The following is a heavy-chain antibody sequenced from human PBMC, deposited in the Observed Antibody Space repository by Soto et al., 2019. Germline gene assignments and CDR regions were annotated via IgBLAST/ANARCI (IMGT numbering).Heavy chain of an antibody. D-gene: IGHD3-3*01. CDR3: ARVPHTIPEYWFDP. J-gene: IGHJ5*02. Sequence: ASVQVSCTASGYTFPSYGISWVRQAPGQGLEWMGWISAYNGNTNYAQKLQGRVTMTTDTSTSTAYMELRSLRSDDTSVYYCARVPHTIPEYWFDPWGQGTLVTVSS. CDR2: ISAYNGNT. V-gene: IGHV1-18*01. CDR1: GYTFPSYG.